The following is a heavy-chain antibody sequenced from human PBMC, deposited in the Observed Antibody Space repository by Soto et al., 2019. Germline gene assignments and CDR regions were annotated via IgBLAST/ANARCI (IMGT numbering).Heavy chain of an antibody. V-gene: IGHV3-30*03. Sequence: QVHLVESGGGVVQPGRSLGLSCATSGFTFNMYGMHWVRQAPGKGLEWVAAISYDGVTKYYADSVKGTFIISRDDPKNTLYVQMTRLTGDDTAVYYCARSPQTTRGIYYYFDFWGRGIRVSVSS. CDR3: ARSPQTTRGIYYYFDF. CDR1: GFTFNMYG. J-gene: IGHJ2*01. D-gene: IGHD1-7*01. CDR2: ISYDGVTK.